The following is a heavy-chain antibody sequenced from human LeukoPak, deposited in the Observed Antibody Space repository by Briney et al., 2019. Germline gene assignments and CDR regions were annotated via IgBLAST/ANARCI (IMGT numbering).Heavy chain of an antibody. CDR3: GRHVSNGWDYHYGLDV. J-gene: IGHJ6*02. D-gene: IGHD6-19*01. CDR2: AYYTGEI. Sequence: NPSETLSLTCTVSGGSVASTGCYWGWIRQSPGKGLEWIGSAYYTGEIYSTPSLKSRLTISVDTSKNQFALTLTSVTAADTAIYYCGRHVSNGWDYHYGLDVWGQGTTVTVSS. V-gene: IGHV4-39*01. CDR1: GGSVASTGCY.